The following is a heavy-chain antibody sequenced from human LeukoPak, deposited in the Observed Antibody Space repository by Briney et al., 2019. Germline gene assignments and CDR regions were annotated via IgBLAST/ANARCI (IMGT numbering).Heavy chain of an antibody. V-gene: IGHV4-59*01. CDR1: GGSITDYY. D-gene: IGHD3-22*01. J-gene: IGHJ3*02. CDR2: DYYSGSS. Sequence: SETLSLTCTVSGGSITDYYWGWIRQPPGKGLEWIGYDYYSGSSNYNPSLKSRVTISVDTSKNQFSLKISSVTAADTAVHYCARDLKLDGSSGYYAFDIWGQGTMVTVSS. CDR3: ARDLKLDGSSGYYAFDI.